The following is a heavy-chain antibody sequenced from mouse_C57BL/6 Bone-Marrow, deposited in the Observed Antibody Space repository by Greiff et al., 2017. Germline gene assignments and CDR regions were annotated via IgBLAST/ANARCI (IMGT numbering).Heavy chain of an antibody. CDR3: VRHVGLRHYAMDY. CDR2: IRRKGNNSAS. J-gene: IGHJ4*01. V-gene: IGHV10-1*01. D-gene: IGHD2-12*01. CDR1: GFSFNTYA. Sequence: EVQLVESGGGLVQPKGSLKLSCAASGFSFNTYAMNWVRQAPGKGLEWVARIRRKGNNSASSYADSVKDSFTISRDDSERMHYLQMNNLKTEDTAMDYCVRHVGLRHYAMDYWGQGTSVTVSS.